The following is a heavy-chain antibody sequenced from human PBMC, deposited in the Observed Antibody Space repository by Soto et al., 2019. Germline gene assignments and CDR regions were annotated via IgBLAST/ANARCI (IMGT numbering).Heavy chain of an antibody. CDR1: GFTFSNCA. D-gene: IGHD1-20*01. V-gene: IGHV3-23*01. Sequence: GGSLRLSFAASGFTFSNCAMTWVRQAPGKGLEWVSDITGSGDTTYYAYSVKGRFTISRDNSKMTLFLQMSSLRVEDTAIYYCVKRYNWTPHHXWGQGTLFTVSX. CDR2: ITGSGDTT. J-gene: IGHJ5*02. CDR3: VKRYNWTPHHX.